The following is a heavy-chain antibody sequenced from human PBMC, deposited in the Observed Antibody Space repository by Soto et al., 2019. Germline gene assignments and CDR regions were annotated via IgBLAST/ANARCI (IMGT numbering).Heavy chain of an antibody. V-gene: IGHV3-23*01. Sequence: PGGSLRLSCAASGFTFSSYAMSWVRQAPGKGLEWVSAISGSGGSTYYADSVKGRFTISRDNSKNTLYLQMNSLRAEDTAVYYCAKSKRPPSMVYAIYYFDYWRQGTLVTVSS. CDR1: GFTFSSYA. D-gene: IGHD2-8*01. J-gene: IGHJ4*02. CDR2: ISGSGGST. CDR3: AKSKRPPSMVYAIYYFDY.